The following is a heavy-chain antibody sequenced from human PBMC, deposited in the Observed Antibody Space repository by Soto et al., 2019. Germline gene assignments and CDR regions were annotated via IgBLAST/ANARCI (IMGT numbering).Heavy chain of an antibody. Sequence: QVQLVQSGAEVKKPGSSVKVSCKASGGTFSSYAISWVRQAPGQGLEWMGVIIPIFGTANYAQKFQGRVTITADESMSTAYMELSSLRSEDSAVYYGAREVVVAATGWFDPWGQGTLVTVSS. D-gene: IGHD2-15*01. V-gene: IGHV1-69*12. J-gene: IGHJ5*02. CDR3: AREVVVAATGWFDP. CDR1: GGTFSSYA. CDR2: IIPIFGTA.